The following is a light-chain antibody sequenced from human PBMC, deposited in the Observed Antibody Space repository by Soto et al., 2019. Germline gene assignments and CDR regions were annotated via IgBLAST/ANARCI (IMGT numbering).Light chain of an antibody. V-gene: IGKV3-20*01. CDR2: GAS. Sequence: EIVLTQSPGTVSLSPGERATLSCRASRSIGIAYLVWYQQKSGQAPRLLIYGASTRATGIPDRFSASGSGTDFTLTISRLETEDFAVYYCQQYGSSPYTFGQGTKLEIK. J-gene: IGKJ2*01. CDR1: RSIGIAY. CDR3: QQYGSSPYT.